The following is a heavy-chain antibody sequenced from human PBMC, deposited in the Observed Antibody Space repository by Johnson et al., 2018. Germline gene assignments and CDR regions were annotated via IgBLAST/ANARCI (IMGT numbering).Heavy chain of an antibody. Sequence: QVQLQQWGAGLFKPSETLSPTCAVYGGRFTGSYWSWIRQPPGMGLEWIGESDQSGSTSYNPSLKSRVTIPGDTSNNKLPLRLSSVTAADTAVYYCARNPYSTSWTNYNYDYLDVWGKGTTVTVSS. J-gene: IGHJ6*03. V-gene: IGHV4-34*01. D-gene: IGHD6-13*01. CDR2: SDQSGST. CDR1: GGRFTGSY. CDR3: ARNPYSTSWTNYNYDYLDV.